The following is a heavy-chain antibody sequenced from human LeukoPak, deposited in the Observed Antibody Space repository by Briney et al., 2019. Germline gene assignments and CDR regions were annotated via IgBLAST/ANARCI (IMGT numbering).Heavy chain of an antibody. CDR3: ARDRYCGGDCRDALDI. CDR2: IKQDGSEK. D-gene: IGHD2-21*02. Sequence: GGSLRLSCAASGFTFGTFWMSWVRQAPGKGLEWVANIKQDGSEKYYVDSVKGRFTISRDNAKNSLYLQMNSLRAEDTAVYYCARDRYCGGDCRDALDIWGQGTMVTVSS. CDR1: GFTFGTFW. J-gene: IGHJ3*02. V-gene: IGHV3-7*01.